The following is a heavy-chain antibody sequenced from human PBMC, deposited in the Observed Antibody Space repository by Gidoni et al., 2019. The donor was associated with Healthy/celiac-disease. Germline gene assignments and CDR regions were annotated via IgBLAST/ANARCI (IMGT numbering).Heavy chain of an antibody. CDR3: ARSGSYYDSSGYPTFQH. CDR1: GGSISSSSSY. CDR2: IYYSGST. J-gene: IGHJ1*01. Sequence: QLQLQESGPGLVKPSETLSLTCTVSGGSISSSSSYWGWIRQPPGKGLEWIGSIYYSGSTYYNPSLKSRVTISVDTSKNQFSLKLSSVTAADTAVYYCARSGSYYDSSGYPTFQHWGQGTLVTVSS. V-gene: IGHV4-39*01. D-gene: IGHD3-22*01.